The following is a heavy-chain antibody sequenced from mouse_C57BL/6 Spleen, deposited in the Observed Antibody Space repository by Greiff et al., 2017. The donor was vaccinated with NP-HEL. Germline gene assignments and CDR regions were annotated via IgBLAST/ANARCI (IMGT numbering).Heavy chain of an antibody. J-gene: IGHJ1*03. V-gene: IGHV7-3*01. Sequence: EVTVVESGGGLVQPGGSLSLSCAASGFTFTDYYMSWVRQPPGKALEWLGFIRNKANGYTTEYSASVKGRFTISRDNSQSILYLQMNALRAEDSATYYCARHSSDGYYLSYWYFDVWGTGTTVTVSS. CDR3: ARHSSDGYYLSYWYFDV. CDR2: IRNKANGYTT. CDR1: GFTFTDYY. D-gene: IGHD2-3*01.